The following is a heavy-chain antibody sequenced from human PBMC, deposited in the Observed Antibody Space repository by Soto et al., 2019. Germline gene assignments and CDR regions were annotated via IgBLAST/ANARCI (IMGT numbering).Heavy chain of an antibody. CDR3: AREFGGSRVFDH. Sequence: QVQLVQSGAEVNKPGASVKVSCKTSGYSFTDYFIHWVRQAPGQGLEWLGIINPNADTTNYAQKFRSRVAGTRDPATTTGYTEFRSLRSDDTAVYFCAREFGGSRVFDHWGQGSLVTVSS. CDR1: GYSFTDYF. V-gene: IGHV1-46*01. CDR2: INPNADTT. J-gene: IGHJ4*02. D-gene: IGHD1-26*01.